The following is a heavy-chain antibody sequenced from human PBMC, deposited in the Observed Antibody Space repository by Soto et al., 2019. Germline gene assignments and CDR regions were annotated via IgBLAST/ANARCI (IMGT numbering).Heavy chain of an antibody. D-gene: IGHD3-3*01. CDR2: IIGSGGST. CDR3: AKIPIFGVVTHYFDY. V-gene: IGHV3-23*01. J-gene: IGHJ4*02. Sequence: EVHLLESGGGLVQPGGSLRLSCAASGFTFSSYAMSWVRQAPGKGLVWVSAIIGSGGSTYYADSVKGRFTISRDNSKDTLYLQMNSLRVEDTALYFCAKIPIFGVVTHYFDYWGQGALVAVSS. CDR1: GFTFSSYA.